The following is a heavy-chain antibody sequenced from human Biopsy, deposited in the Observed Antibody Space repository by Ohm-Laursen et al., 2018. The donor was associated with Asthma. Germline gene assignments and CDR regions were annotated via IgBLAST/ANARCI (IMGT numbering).Heavy chain of an antibody. CDR2: MYHSGSP. D-gene: IGHD3-22*01. V-gene: IGHV4-39*01. CDR1: GGSITSSSYY. J-gene: IGHJ4*02. Sequence: SETLSLICPVSGGSITSSSYYWGWIRQPPGKGMEWIGSMYHSGSPYYHPSLKSRATISVDTSKNQLSLKMSSVTAADTAVYFCVRHQYSSSWSTFDYWGQGALVTVSS. CDR3: VRHQYSSSWSTFDY.